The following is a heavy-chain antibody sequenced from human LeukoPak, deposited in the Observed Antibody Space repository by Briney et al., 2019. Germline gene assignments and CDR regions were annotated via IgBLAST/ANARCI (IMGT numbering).Heavy chain of an antibody. Sequence: SETLSLTCTVSGGSISSSSYYWGWLRQPPGKGLEWIGSIYYSGSTYYNPSLKSRVTISVDTSKNQFSLKLSSVTAADTAVYYCARRCTYYYDSSGYYSYNWFDPWGQGTLVTVSS. CDR2: IYYSGST. V-gene: IGHV4-39*01. J-gene: IGHJ5*02. CDR3: ARRCTYYYDSSGYYSYNWFDP. D-gene: IGHD3-22*01. CDR1: GGSISSSSYY.